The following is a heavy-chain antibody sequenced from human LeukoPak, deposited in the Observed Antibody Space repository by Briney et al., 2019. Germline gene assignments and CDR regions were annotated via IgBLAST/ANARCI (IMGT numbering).Heavy chain of an antibody. CDR2: IWNDGSNK. D-gene: IGHD3-22*01. Sequence: GGSLRLSCAASGFTFSSYGMYWVRQAPGKGREWEAAIWNDGSNKYYADSVKGRFTISRDNSKNTLYLQMNSLRAEDTAVYYCAKWQDYYDSSGYYEYYFDYWGQGTLVTVSS. J-gene: IGHJ4*02. CDR3: AKWQDYYDSSGYYEYYFDY. V-gene: IGHV3-33*06. CDR1: GFTFSSYG.